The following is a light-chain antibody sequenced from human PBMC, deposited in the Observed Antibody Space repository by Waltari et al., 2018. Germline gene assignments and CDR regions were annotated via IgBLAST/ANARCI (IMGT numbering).Light chain of an antibody. V-gene: IGKV3-11*01. CDR1: QSIGKY. J-gene: IGKJ1*01. CDR2: ASS. CDR3: QKNEALPAT. Sequence: EIVLTQPPATLSLSLGERATLSCRASQSIGKYLIWYQQKPGQAPRLLIYASSIRATGIPDRFSGSGSGTDFSLTISSLGPEDFAVYYCQKNEALPATFGQGTKVEIK.